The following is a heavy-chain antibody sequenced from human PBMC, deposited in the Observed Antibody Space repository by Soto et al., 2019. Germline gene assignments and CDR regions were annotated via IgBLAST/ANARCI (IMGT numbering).Heavy chain of an antibody. V-gene: IGHV1-46*01. CDR2: FNPTGDTA. Sequence: ASVKVSCKACGYTFTSYYIHWVRQAPGQGLEWMGIFNPTGDTASYAQKLQGRVTMTRDTSTGTAYMELGSLRSEDTAVYYCARGGRIVDTGIGYYHHHAIAVGAQGTTLPVS. CDR3: ARGGRIVDTGIGYYHHHAIAV. CDR1: GYTFTSYY. D-gene: IGHD5-18*01. J-gene: IGHJ6*02.